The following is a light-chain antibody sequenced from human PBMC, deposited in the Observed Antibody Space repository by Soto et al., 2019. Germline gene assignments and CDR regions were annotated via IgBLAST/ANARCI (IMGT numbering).Light chain of an antibody. V-gene: IGKV3-20*01. CDR1: QSVSSKY. Sequence: EIVLTQSPGTLSLSPGERATLSCRASQSVSSKYLAWYQQKPGQAPRLLIYGASNRATGIPDRFSGRGSGTDFTLTISSLEPEDYAVYYCQQYGSSPPLTFGRGTKVEIK. CDR2: GAS. CDR3: QQYGSSPPLT. J-gene: IGKJ4*01.